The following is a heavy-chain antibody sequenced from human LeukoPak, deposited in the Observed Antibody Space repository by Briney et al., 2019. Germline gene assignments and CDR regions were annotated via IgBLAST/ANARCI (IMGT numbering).Heavy chain of an antibody. Sequence: GGSLRLSCAASGFTFSSYDMNWVRQAPGRGLEWVSSISSSSSYIYYADSVKGRFTISRDNAKNSLYLQMNSLRAEDTAVYYCARLGRYYYYMDVWAKGPRSPSP. J-gene: IGHJ6*03. CDR1: GFTFSSYD. V-gene: IGHV3-21*01. CDR2: ISSSSSYI. CDR3: ARLGRYYYYMDV.